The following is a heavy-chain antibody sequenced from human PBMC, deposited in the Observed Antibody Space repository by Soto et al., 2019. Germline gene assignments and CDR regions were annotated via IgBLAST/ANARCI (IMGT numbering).Heavy chain of an antibody. CDR3: AIEALGVSATSSFDS. J-gene: IGHJ4*02. D-gene: IGHD2-15*01. Sequence: GGSLRLSCAASGFTLSSYSMNWVRQAPGKGLEWVSSISSSSTYIYYADSVKGRFTISRDNAKNSVYLQMNSLRAEDTAVYYCAIEALGVSATSSFDSWGPGILVSGS. CDR1: GFTLSSYS. V-gene: IGHV3-21*01. CDR2: ISSSSTYI.